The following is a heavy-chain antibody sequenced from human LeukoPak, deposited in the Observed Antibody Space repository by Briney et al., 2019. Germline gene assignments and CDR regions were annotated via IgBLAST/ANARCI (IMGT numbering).Heavy chain of an antibody. J-gene: IGHJ4*02. CDR2: ISYDGSNK. D-gene: IGHD2-2*01. CDR3: AKIVVPAAIGGRYFDY. V-gene: IGHV3-30*18. Sequence: PGRSLRLSCAASGFTFSSYGMHWVRQAPGKGLEWVAVISYDGSNKYYADSVKGRFTISRDNSKNTLYLQMNSLRAEDTAVYYCAKIVVPAAIGGRYFDYWGQGTLVTVSS. CDR1: GFTFSSYG.